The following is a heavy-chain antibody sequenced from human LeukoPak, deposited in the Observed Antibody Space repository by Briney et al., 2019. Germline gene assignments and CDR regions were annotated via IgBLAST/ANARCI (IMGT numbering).Heavy chain of an antibody. CDR1: GGSFSGYY. J-gene: IGHJ4*02. D-gene: IGHD1-1*01. CDR3: ARDKGTTPGDY. Sequence: SETLSLTCAVYGGSFSGYYWSWIRQPPGKGLEWIGEINHSGSTNYNPSLKSRVTISVDTSKNQFSLKLSSVTAADTAVYYCARDKGTTPGDYWGQGTLVTVSS. CDR2: INHSGST. V-gene: IGHV4-34*01.